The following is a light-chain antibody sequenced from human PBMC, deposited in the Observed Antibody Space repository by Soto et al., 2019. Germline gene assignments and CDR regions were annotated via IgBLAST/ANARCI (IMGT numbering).Light chain of an antibody. J-gene: IGKJ4*01. CDR3: QYRGIWPPGAT. Sequence: EIVWTQSPVTLSLSPGERATLSCRASQSINNYLAWYQQKPGQPPRLLIYDASNRATAIPVRFSGSGSGTDFTLTISSLEPEDSAVYYCQYRGIWPPGATFGGGTKVEIK. V-gene: IGKV3-11*01. CDR2: DAS. CDR1: QSINNY.